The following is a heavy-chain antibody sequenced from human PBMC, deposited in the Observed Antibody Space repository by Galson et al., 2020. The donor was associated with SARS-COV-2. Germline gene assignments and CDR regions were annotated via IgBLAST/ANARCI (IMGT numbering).Heavy chain of an antibody. V-gene: IGHV3-33*06. J-gene: IGHJ4*02. D-gene: IGHD1-26*01. CDR2: IWYDGSNK. Sequence: QLGESLKISCAASGFNFSSYGMHWVRQAPGKGLEWVAVIWYDGSNKYYADSVKGRFTISRDNSKNTLYLQMNSLRAEDTAVYYCAKGLSWELGYWGQGTLVTVPS. CDR3: AKGLSWELGY. CDR1: GFNFSSYG.